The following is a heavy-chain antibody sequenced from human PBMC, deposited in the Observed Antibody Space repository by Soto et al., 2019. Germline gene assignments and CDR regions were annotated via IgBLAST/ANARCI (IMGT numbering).Heavy chain of an antibody. J-gene: IGHJ6*03. CDR3: AHRLTLSTTWNYGYMDV. CDR2: IYWDDDK. Sequence: SGPTLVKPTQTLTLTCTFSGFSLSTGGVGVGWIRQPPGKALEWLALIYWDDDKRYNPSLKSRLTVTKDTSRNQVVLTVTNMDLVDTATYYCAHRLTLSTTWNYGYMDVWGNGTTVTVSS. CDR1: GFSLSTGGVG. D-gene: IGHD3-16*01. V-gene: IGHV2-5*02.